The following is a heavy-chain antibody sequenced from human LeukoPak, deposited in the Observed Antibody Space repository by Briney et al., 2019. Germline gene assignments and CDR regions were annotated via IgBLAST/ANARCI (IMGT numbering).Heavy chain of an antibody. CDR3: ARVGIQLCVDY. D-gene: IGHD5-18*01. V-gene: IGHV3-48*01. CDR2: ISSSSNTI. Sequence: GGSLRLSCAASGFTFSSYSMNWVRQAPGKGLEWVSYISSSSNTIYYADSVKGRFTISRDNAKNSLYLQMNSLRAEDTAVYYCARVGIQLCVDYWGQGTLVTVSS. J-gene: IGHJ4*02. CDR1: GFTFSSYS.